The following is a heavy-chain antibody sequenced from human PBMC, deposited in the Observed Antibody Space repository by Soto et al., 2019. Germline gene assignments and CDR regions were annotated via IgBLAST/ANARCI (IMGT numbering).Heavy chain of an antibody. J-gene: IGHJ6*02. CDR3: ARGGVDTAMVTVYYYYGMDV. CDR1: GGSISSYY. CDR2: IYYSGST. D-gene: IGHD5-18*01. Sequence: SETLSLTCTVSGGSISSYYWSWIRQPPGKGLEWIGYIYYSGSTNYNPSLKSRVTISVDTSKNQFSLKLSSVTAADTAVYYCARGGVDTAMVTVYYYYGMDVWGQGTTVTVSS. V-gene: IGHV4-59*01.